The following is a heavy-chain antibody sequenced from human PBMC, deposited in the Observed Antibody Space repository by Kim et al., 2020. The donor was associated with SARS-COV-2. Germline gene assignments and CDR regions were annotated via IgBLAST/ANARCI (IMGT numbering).Heavy chain of an antibody. V-gene: IGHV7-4-1*02. CDR3: AREVDTAMVHFDY. D-gene: IGHD5-18*01. Sequence: YAQGFTGRFVFSLDTSVSTAYLQISSLKAEDTAVYYCAREVDTAMVHFDYWGQGTLVTVSS. J-gene: IGHJ4*02.